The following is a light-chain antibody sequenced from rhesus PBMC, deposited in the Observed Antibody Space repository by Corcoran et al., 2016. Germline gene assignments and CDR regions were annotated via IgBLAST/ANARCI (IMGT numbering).Light chain of an antibody. CDR2: AAS. J-gene: IGKJ4*01. CDR1: QNIYSN. CDR3: QHYYDNPLT. Sequence: DIQMTQSPSALSASVGDRVTISCRASQNIYSNLAWYQQKPGKVPKLLIYAASSLQTVIPSRFSGSGSGTDFTLTISSLQPEDSAAYYCQHYYDNPLTFGGGTKVELK. V-gene: IGKV1S12*01.